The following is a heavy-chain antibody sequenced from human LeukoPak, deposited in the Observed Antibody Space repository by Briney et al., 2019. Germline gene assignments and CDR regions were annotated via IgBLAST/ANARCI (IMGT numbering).Heavy chain of an antibody. Sequence: GGSLRLSCAASGFTFSSYWMSWVRQAPGKGLEWVANIKQDGSEKYYVDSVKGRFTISRDNAKNSLYLQMNSLRAEDTAVYYCARDGRRSSTSCYWRVWGQGTLVTVSS. CDR1: GFTFSSYW. J-gene: IGHJ4*02. V-gene: IGHV3-7*01. D-gene: IGHD2-2*01. CDR2: IKQDGSEK. CDR3: ARDGRRSSTSCYWRV.